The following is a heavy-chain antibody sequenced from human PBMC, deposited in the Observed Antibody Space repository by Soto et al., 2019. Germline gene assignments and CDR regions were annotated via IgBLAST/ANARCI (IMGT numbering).Heavy chain of an antibody. CDR2: ISFDGTNK. CDR1: GFSFRNRN. Sequence: GGSLILSCAACGFSFRNRNMHWVRQAPGKGLEWVAFISFDGTNKNYADSVKGRFTISRDNSKNSLYLEMNSLRPEDTAVYYCAGDAAAYRRARWLEAWGVVNLVT. J-gene: IGHJ5*02. V-gene: IGHV3-30*03. CDR3: AGDAAAYRRARWLEA. D-gene: IGHD2-21*01.